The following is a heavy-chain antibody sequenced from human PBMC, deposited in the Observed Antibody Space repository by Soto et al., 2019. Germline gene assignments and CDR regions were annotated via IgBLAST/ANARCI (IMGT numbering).Heavy chain of an antibody. CDR1: GYTFTTYG. CDR2: VSPYNGDT. J-gene: IGHJ6*02. CDR3: AREVGHMDV. V-gene: IGHV1-18*04. Sequence: QVQQVQSGAEVKKPGASVKVSCKAFGYTFTTYGINWVRQAPGQGLEWMGWVSPYNGDTTYAQKVQGRVTMTTDTSTRTAYLELRSLRSDDTAVYYCAREVGHMDVWGQGTTVTVSS.